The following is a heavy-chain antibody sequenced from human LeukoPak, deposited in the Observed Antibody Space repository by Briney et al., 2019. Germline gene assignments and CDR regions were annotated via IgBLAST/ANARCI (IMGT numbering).Heavy chain of an antibody. D-gene: IGHD3-3*01. V-gene: IGHV3-53*01. CDR3: ARASIDFWSGYYNYYYYMDV. J-gene: IGHJ6*03. CDR1: GFTVSSNY. CDR2: IYSGGST. Sequence: PGGSLRLSCAASGFTVSSNYMSWVRQAPGKGLEWVSVIYSGGSTYYADSVKGRFTISRDNSKNTLYLQMNSLRAEDTAVYYCARASIDFWSGYYNYYYYMDVWGKGTTVTVSS.